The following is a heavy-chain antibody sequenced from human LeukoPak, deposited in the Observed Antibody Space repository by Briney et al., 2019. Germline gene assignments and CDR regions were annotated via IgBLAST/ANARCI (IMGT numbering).Heavy chain of an antibody. V-gene: IGHV4-59*01. CDR2: IYYSGST. CDR3: ARDKRTQDAFDI. Sequence: SETLSLTCTVSGGSISSYYWGWIRQPPGKGLEWIGYIYYSGSTNYNPSLKSRVTISVDTSKNQFSLKLSSVTAADTAVYYCARDKRTQDAFDIWGQGTMVTVSS. CDR1: GGSISSYY. J-gene: IGHJ3*02.